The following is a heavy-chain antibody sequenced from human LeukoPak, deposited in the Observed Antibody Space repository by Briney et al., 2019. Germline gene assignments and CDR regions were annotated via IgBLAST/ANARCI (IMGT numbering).Heavy chain of an antibody. CDR1: GGSISSDGHH. CDR3: ARGPPYIVVVTAIGFFDY. D-gene: IGHD2-21*02. CDR2: INHSGST. V-gene: IGHV4-39*07. J-gene: IGHJ4*02. Sequence: SETLSLTCTVSGGSISSDGHHWDWIRQPPGKGLEWIGEINHSGSTNYNPSLKSRVTISVDTSKNQFSLKLSSVTAADTAVYYCARGPPYIVVVTAIGFFDYWGQGTLVTVSS.